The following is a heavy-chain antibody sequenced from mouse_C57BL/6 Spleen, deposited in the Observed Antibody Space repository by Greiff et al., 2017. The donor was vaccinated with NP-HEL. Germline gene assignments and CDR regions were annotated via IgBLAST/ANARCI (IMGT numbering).Heavy chain of an antibody. J-gene: IGHJ3*01. D-gene: IGHD2-1*01. V-gene: IGHV1-55*01. CDR1: GYTFTSYW. Sequence: QVQLQQPGAELVKPGASVKMSCKASGYTFTSYWITWVKQRPGQGLEWIGDIYPGSGSPNYNEKFKSKATLTVDTSSSTAYMQLSSLTSEDSAVYYCAREGIYYAWFAYWGQGTLVTVSA. CDR3: AREGIYYAWFAY. CDR2: IYPGSGSP.